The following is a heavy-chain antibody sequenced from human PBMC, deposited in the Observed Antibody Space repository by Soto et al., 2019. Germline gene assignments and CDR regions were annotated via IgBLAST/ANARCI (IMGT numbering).Heavy chain of an antibody. CDR2: ISAGNGNT. CDR1: GYTFTSYA. V-gene: IGHV1-3*05. Sequence: QVQLVQSGAEEKKPGASVKVSCKASGYTFTSYAMHWVRQAPGQRLEWMGWISAGNGNTKYSQKFQGRVTITRDTSASTAYRELSSLRSEDTAMYYCARDPSYYGMDVWGRGTTVTVSS. CDR3: ARDPSYYGMDV. J-gene: IGHJ6*02.